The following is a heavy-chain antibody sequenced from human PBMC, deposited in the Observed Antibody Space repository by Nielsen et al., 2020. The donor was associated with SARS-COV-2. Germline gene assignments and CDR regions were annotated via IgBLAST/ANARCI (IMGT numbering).Heavy chain of an antibody. Sequence: VRQAPGQRLEWMGWINAGNGNTKYSQKFQGRVTITRDTSASTAYMELSSLRSEDTAVYYCARRTEGAPLNYDFWSGHSDAFDIWGQGTMVTVSS. CDR3: ARRTEGAPLNYDFWSGHSDAFDI. CDR2: INAGNGNT. V-gene: IGHV1-3*01. D-gene: IGHD3-3*01. J-gene: IGHJ3*02.